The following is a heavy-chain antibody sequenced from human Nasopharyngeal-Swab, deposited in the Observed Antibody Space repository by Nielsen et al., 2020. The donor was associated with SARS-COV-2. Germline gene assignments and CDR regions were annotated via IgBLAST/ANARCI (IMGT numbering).Heavy chain of an antibody. CDR2: ISSSSSTI. J-gene: IGHJ6*02. CDR3: ARADSEGPNSETYYYYGMDV. D-gene: IGHD1-7*01. Sequence: WIRQPPGKGLEWVSYISSSSSTIYYADSVKGRFTISRDNAKNSLYLQMNSLRAEDTAVYYCARADSEGPNSETYYYYGMDVWGQGTTVTVSS. V-gene: IGHV3-48*04.